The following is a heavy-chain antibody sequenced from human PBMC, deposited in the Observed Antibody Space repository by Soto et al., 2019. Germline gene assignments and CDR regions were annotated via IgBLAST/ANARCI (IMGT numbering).Heavy chain of an antibody. J-gene: IGHJ4*02. CDR1: GFTFSSYG. D-gene: IGHD2-2*02. CDR3: AKNTYTTGGDFDY. CDR2: IDSGGNT. Sequence: PGGSLRLSCAASGFTFSSYGVSWVRQAPGKGLEWVSAIDSGGNTHYADSLEGRFTISRDNWKYTLYLQMNSLRAEDTAIYYCAKNTYTTGGDFDYWGQGSLVTVSS. V-gene: IGHV3-23*01.